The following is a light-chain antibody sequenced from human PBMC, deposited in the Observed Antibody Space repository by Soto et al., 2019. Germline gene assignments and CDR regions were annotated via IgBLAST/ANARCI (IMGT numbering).Light chain of an antibody. CDR3: QQYYSTLFT. Sequence: AIRMTHSPSSLSASVGARATFTCGPGQGFTSYLAWNQQKQAKAPKLFIYYASSLQIGVPSRFSGSGSGTDYTLTISSLQPEDFATYYCQQYYSTLFTFGPGTKVDIK. CDR2: YAS. V-gene: IGKV1D-43*01. J-gene: IGKJ3*01. CDR1: QGFTSY.